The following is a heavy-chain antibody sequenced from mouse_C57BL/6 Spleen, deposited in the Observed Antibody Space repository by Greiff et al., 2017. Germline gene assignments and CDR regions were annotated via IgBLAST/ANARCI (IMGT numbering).Heavy chain of an antibody. V-gene: IGHV1-54*01. CDR3: AREGDGSSYLYFDV. CDR2: INPGSGGT. J-gene: IGHJ1*03. CDR1: GYAFTNYL. Sequence: QVQLQQSGAELVRPGTSVKVSCKASGYAFTNYLIEWVKQRPGQGLEWIGVINPGSGGTNYNEKFKGKATLTADKSSSTAYVQLSSLTSEDSAVYFCAREGDGSSYLYFDVWGTGTTVTVSS. D-gene: IGHD1-1*01.